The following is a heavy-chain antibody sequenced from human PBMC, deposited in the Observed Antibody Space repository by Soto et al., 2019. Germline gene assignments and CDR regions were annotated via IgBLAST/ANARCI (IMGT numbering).Heavy chain of an antibody. CDR3: ARGVGSMSSYNQYLWFVP. D-gene: IGHD3-10*01. CDR2: INVYNGNT. Sequence: GASVKVSCKASGYTFTNYGISWVRQAPGQGLEWMGWINVYNGNTKYAQKVQGRVTMTTDTSTSTAYMELRSLRSDDTAVYYCARGVGSMSSYNQYLWFVPRGQGIPVTVS. V-gene: IGHV1-18*01. CDR1: GYTFTNYG. J-gene: IGHJ5*02.